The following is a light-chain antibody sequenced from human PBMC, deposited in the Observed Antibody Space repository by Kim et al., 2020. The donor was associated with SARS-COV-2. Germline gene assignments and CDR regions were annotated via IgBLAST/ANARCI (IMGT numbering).Light chain of an antibody. CDR1: QSVSSSY. Sequence: LSPGERTTRSCRASQSVSSSYLAWYQQKPGQAPRLLIYGASSRATGIPDRFSGSGSGTDFTLTISRLEPEDFAVYYCQQYGSSPYTFGQGTKLEI. CDR2: GAS. CDR3: QQYGSSPYT. J-gene: IGKJ2*01. V-gene: IGKV3-20*01.